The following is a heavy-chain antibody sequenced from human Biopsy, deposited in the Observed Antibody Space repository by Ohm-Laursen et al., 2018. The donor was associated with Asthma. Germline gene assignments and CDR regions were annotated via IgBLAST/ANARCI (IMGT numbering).Heavy chain of an antibody. CDR1: GGTFNTYV. Sequence: SSVKVSCKSLGGTFNTYVIGWVRQAPGQGLEWMGGINSVFGTTNYPQKFQDRVTITADDSMSTVYMELSSLRSEDTAVYYCARKAGSCISRTCYSLDFWGQGTLVTVSS. J-gene: IGHJ4*02. CDR3: ARKAGSCISRTCYSLDF. D-gene: IGHD2-2*01. CDR2: INSVFGTT. V-gene: IGHV1-69*01.